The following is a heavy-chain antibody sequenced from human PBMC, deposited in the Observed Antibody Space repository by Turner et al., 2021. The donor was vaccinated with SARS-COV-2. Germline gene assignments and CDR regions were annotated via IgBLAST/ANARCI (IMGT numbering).Heavy chain of an antibody. CDR3: ARLHTSSWYFDY. Sequence: VPTVESGGGQLQPGGPLRPSCAASGFTFSSYWMSWVRQAPGKGMEWVDNIKKDGSEKYYVDSVKGRFTISRDNAKNSLYLQMNGVRAEDTAVYYCARLHTSSWYFDYWGQGTLVTVSS. CDR1: GFTFSSYW. D-gene: IGHD6-13*01. J-gene: IGHJ4*02. CDR2: IKKDGSEK. V-gene: IGHV3-7*03.